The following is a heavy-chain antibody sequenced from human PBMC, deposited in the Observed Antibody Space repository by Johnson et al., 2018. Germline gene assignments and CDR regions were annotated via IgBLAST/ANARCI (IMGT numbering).Heavy chain of an antibody. CDR3: ARGCWYGFDL. Sequence: VKLVQSGGGLVQPGGSLRLSCAASGFTFSSRSMNWVRQAPGKGLEWISFIAGNSDTAYHADSVKGRFTISRDNGKNSLFLHMNSLRADDTAVYSCARGCWYGFDLWGQGTMVSVSS. V-gene: IGHV3-48*01. J-gene: IGHJ3*01. D-gene: IGHD6-13*01. CDR1: GFTFSSRS. CDR2: IAGNSDTA.